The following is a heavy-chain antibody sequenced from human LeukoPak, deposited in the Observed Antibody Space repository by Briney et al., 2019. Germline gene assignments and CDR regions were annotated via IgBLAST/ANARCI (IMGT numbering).Heavy chain of an antibody. CDR3: ARDPYYYDSSGYYYYYGMDV. CDR1: GLTFSSYS. CDR2: ISSSSSYI. D-gene: IGHD3-22*01. V-gene: IGHV3-21*01. J-gene: IGHJ6*02. Sequence: GGSLRLSCAASGLTFSSYSMNWVRQAPGKGLEWVSSISSSSSYIYYADSVKGRFTISRDNAKNSLYLQMNSLRAEDTAVYYCARDPYYYDSSGYYYYYGMDVWGQGTTVTVSS.